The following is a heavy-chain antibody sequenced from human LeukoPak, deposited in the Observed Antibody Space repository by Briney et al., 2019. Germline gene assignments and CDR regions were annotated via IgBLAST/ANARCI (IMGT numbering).Heavy chain of an antibody. CDR2: IYYSGST. Sequence: PSETLSLTCTVSGGSISSYYWSWIRQPPGKGLEWIGYIYYSGSTNYNPSLKSRVTISVDTSKNQFSLKLSSVTAADTAVHYCAREASPWYPDYWGQGTLVTVSS. D-gene: IGHD6-13*01. CDR3: AREASPWYPDY. CDR1: GGSISSYY. V-gene: IGHV4-59*01. J-gene: IGHJ4*02.